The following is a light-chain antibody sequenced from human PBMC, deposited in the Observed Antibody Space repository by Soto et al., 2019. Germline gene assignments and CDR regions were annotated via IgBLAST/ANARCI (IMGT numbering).Light chain of an antibody. J-gene: IGKJ3*01. CDR3: QQRSNWPRT. CDR2: DAS. Sequence: EIVLTQSPATLSLSPGERATISCRASQSVSSYLAWYRQKPGQAPRLLIYDASNRATGIPARFSGSGSGTDFTLTISSLEPEDFAVYYCQQRSNWPRTFGPGT. V-gene: IGKV3-11*01. CDR1: QSVSSY.